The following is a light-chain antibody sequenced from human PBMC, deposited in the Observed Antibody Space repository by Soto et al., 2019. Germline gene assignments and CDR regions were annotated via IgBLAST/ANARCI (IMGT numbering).Light chain of an antibody. CDR1: QSVSSN. J-gene: IGKJ2*01. V-gene: IGKV3-15*01. Sequence: EIVMTQSPATLSVSPGERATLSCRASQSVSSNLAWYQQKPGQAPRILIYAASTRATGIPARCSGSGSGTEFTITISNLQSEDFAFYYCQQYNNWPPYTFGQGTKLEIK. CDR3: QQYNNWPPYT. CDR2: AAS.